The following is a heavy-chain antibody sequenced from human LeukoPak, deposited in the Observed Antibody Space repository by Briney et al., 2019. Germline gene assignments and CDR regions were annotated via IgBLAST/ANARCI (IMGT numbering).Heavy chain of an antibody. Sequence: GGSLRLSCAASGFTFSDYYMSWIRQAPGKGLEWVSYISSSGSTIYYADSVKGRFTISRDNAKNSLYLQMNSLRAEDTAVYYCTRAGVSGDKTSPLTDYWGQGTLVTVSS. CDR1: GFTFSDYY. J-gene: IGHJ4*02. CDR3: TRAGVSGDKTSPLTDY. D-gene: IGHD4-17*01. V-gene: IGHV3-11*01. CDR2: ISSSGSTI.